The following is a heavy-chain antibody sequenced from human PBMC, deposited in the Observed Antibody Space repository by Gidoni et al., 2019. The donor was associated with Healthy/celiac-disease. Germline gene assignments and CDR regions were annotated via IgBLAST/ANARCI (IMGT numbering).Heavy chain of an antibody. CDR1: GYTFTGYY. CDR2: INPNSGGT. V-gene: IGHV1-2*04. J-gene: IGHJ6*02. D-gene: IGHD1-26*01. CDR3: ARDPRSSGSYYSYYYYGMDV. Sequence: QVQLVQSGAEVKKPGASVTVSCTASGYTFTGYYMHWVRQAPGQGLEWMGWINPNSGGTNYAQKFQGWVTMTRDTSISIAYMELSRLRSDDTAVYYCARDPRSSGSYYSYYYYGMDVWGQGTTVTVSS.